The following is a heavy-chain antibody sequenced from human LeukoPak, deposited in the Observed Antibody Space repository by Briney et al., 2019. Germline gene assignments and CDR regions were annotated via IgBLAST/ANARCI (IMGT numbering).Heavy chain of an antibody. Sequence: SETLSFTCTVSGGSVSNYYWSWIRQSPGKGLEWIGYIYYTETSYNPSLKSRVTISADTSKNQFSLKLYSVTAADTAVYYCATRKLGNDYWGQGTLVTVSS. CDR3: ATRKLGNDY. CDR1: GGSVSNYY. D-gene: IGHD7-27*01. J-gene: IGHJ4*02. CDR2: IYYTET. V-gene: IGHV4-59*02.